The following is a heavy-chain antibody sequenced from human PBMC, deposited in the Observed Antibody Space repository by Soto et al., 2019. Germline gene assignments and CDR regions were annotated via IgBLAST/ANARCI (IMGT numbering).Heavy chain of an antibody. CDR3: ARDYDFWSGYYKNDAFDI. J-gene: IGHJ3*02. Sequence: YAGRWVRQATGKGLEWVSAISGSGGNTYYADSVKGRFTISRDNSKNTLYLQMNSLRAEDTAVYYCARDYDFWSGYYKNDAFDIWGQGTMVTGSS. CDR2: ISGSGGNT. CDR1: YA. V-gene: IGHV3-23*01. D-gene: IGHD3-3*01.